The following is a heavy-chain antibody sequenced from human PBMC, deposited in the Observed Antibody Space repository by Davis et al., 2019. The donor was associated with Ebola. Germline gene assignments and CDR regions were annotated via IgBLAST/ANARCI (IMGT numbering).Heavy chain of an antibody. CDR2: ISGSGRT. D-gene: IGHD3-16*01. CDR1: DASISGHY. CDR3: AERGGSV. V-gene: IGHV4-59*11. Sequence: PSETLSLTCTVSDASISGHYWNWFRQPPGKGLEWFGFISGSGRTSYNPSLKSRVTISVDTSNNQFSLKLYSVTAADTAVYYCAERGGSVWGQGTLVTVSS. J-gene: IGHJ4*02.